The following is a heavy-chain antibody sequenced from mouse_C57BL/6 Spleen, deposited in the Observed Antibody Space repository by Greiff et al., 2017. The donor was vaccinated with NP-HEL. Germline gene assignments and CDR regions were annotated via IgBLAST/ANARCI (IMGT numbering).Heavy chain of an antibody. V-gene: IGHV1-64*01. CDR3: ARWRGNSSGYWFAY. J-gene: IGHJ3*01. CDR2: IHPNSGST. CDR1: GYTFTSYW. D-gene: IGHD3-2*02. Sequence: QVQLKQPGAELVKPGASVKLSCKASGYTFTSYWMHWVKQRPGQGLEWIGMIHPNSGSTNYNEKFKSKATLTVDKSSSTAYMQLSSLTSEDSAVYYCARWRGNSSGYWFAYWGQGTLVTVSA.